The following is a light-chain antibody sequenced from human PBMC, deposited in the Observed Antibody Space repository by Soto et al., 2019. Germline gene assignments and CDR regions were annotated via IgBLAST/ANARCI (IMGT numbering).Light chain of an antibody. V-gene: IGKV3-20*01. CDR3: QHFGGSLPVT. CDR2: GAS. Sequence: EIVLTQSPGTLSLSPGERATLSCRASQSVSSSYLAWYQQKPGQAPRPLIYGASSRATGIPDRFSGSGSGTDFTLTISRLEPEDFAVYYCQHFGGSLPVTFGQGTRLEIK. CDR1: QSVSSSY. J-gene: IGKJ5*01.